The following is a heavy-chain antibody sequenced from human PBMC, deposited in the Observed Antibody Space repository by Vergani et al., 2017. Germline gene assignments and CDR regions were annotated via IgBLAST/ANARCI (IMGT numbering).Heavy chain of an antibody. CDR3: ATDYRRGSSWYFGPPSSYYYYYMDV. V-gene: IGHV1-69*01. CDR1: GGTFSSYA. Sequence: QVQLVQSGAEVKKPGSSVKVSCKASGGTFSSYAISWVRQAPGQGLEWMGGIIPIFGTANYAQKFQGRVPITADESTSTAYMELSSLRSEDTAVYYCATDYRRGSSWYFGPPSSYYYYYMDVWGKGTTVTVSS. J-gene: IGHJ6*03. D-gene: IGHD6-13*01. CDR2: IIPIFGTA.